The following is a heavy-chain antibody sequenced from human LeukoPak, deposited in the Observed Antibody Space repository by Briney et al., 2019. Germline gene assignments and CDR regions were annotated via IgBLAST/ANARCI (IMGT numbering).Heavy chain of an antibody. Sequence: GVSQTLSCILSPYTHNRYNTQCLPHAPGKGLEWVSSISTRSTYIKYADSMKCRFTMSRDNARNSIFLQMSSLREEDTAVYYGARGTQWFGESLRYWLDSWGQGTLVTVFS. V-gene: IGHV3-21*06. CDR1: PYTHNRYN. D-gene: IGHD3-10*01. CDR3: ARGTQWFGESLRYWLDS. CDR2: ISTRSTYI. J-gene: IGHJ5*01.